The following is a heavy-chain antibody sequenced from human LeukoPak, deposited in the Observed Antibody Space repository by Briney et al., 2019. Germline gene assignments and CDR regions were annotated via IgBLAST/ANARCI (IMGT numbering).Heavy chain of an antibody. Sequence: PSETLSLTCAVYGGSFSGYYWSWIRQPPGKGLEWIGEINHSGSTNYNPSLKSRVTISVDTSKNQFSLKLSSVTAADTAVYYCARGRWKRGIQLWFDYWGQGTLVTVSS. J-gene: IGHJ4*02. CDR3: ARGRWKRGIQLWFDY. D-gene: IGHD5-18*01. V-gene: IGHV4-34*01. CDR2: INHSGST. CDR1: GGSFSGYY.